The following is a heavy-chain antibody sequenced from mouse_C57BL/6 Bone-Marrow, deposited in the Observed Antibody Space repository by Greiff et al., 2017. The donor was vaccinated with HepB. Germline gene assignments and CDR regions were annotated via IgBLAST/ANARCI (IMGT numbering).Heavy chain of an antibody. CDR2: IYPRSGNT. J-gene: IGHJ4*01. CDR1: GYTFTSYG. V-gene: IGHV1-81*01. CDR3: ARRGDSSGYDYAMDY. Sequence: QVQLQQSGAELARPGASVKLSCKASGYTFTSYGISWVKQRTGQGLEWIGEIYPRSGNTYYNEKFKGKATLTADKSSSTAYMELRSLTSEDSAVYFCARRGDSSGYDYAMDYWGQGTSGTVSS. D-gene: IGHD3-2*02.